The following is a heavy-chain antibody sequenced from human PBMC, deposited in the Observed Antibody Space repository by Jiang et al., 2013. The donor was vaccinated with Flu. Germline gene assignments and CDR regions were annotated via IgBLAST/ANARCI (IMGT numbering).Heavy chain of an antibody. CDR2: IFYSGNT. D-gene: IGHD3-3*01. CDR1: GGSISSGGYH. Sequence: PGLVKPSQTLSLTCSVSGGSISSGGYHWSWIRQHPGKGLEWIGRIFYSGNTYYNPSLKSRLTISVDTSKNEFSLKLSSVTAADTAVYYCARRGFLEWLPHAFDIWGQGTMVTVSS. CDR3: ARRGFLEWLPHAFDI. V-gene: IGHV4-31*03. J-gene: IGHJ3*02.